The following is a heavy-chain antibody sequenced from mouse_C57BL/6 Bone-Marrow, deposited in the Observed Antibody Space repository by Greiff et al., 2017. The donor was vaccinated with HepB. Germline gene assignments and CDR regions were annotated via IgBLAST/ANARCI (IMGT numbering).Heavy chain of an antibody. D-gene: IGHD2-9*01. CDR2: IDPANGNT. CDR3: ARWGPTMVTREFAY. Sequence: EVQLVESVAELVRPGASVKLSCTASGFNITNTYMHWVKQRPEQGLEWIGRIDPANGNTKYAPKFQGKATITADTSSNTAYLQLSSLTSEDTAIYYCARWGPTMVTREFAYWGQGTLVTVSA. J-gene: IGHJ3*01. CDR1: GFNITNTY. V-gene: IGHV14-3*01.